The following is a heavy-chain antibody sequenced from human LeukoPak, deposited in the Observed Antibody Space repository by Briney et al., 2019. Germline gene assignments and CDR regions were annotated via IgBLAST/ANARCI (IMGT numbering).Heavy chain of an antibody. CDR3: SRRARHTSVSDF. Sequence: SETLSLTCTVSGGSISSYYWSWIRQPPGKGLEWIGYIYYSGSTNYNPSLKSRVTMSVATSKNQFSLKVSSVTAADTAVYYCSRRARHTSVSDFWGQGTLVTVSS. V-gene: IGHV4-59*08. CDR2: IYYSGST. CDR1: GGSISSYY. J-gene: IGHJ4*02. D-gene: IGHD2/OR15-2a*01.